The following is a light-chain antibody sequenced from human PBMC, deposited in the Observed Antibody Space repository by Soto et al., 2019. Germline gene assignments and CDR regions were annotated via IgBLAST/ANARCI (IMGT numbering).Light chain of an antibody. CDR2: EDN. Sequence: NFMLTQPHSVSESPGKTVTISCTRSSGSIASNYVQWYQQRPGSSPTTVIYEDNQRPSGVPDRFSGSIDSSSNSASLTISGLETEHSADYYCQSHDSSNCVFGGGTKLTVL. CDR1: SGSIASNY. CDR3: QSHDSSNCV. J-gene: IGLJ3*02. V-gene: IGLV6-57*01.